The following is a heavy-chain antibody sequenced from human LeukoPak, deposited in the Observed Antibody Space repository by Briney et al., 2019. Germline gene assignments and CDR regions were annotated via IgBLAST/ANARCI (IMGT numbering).Heavy chain of an antibody. V-gene: IGHV3-21*01. D-gene: IGHD4-11*01. CDR1: GFNFRSYS. CDR2: ISSSSSYI. CDR3: AREAVTTPGYYYYMDV. J-gene: IGHJ6*03. Sequence: GGSLRLSCAAAGFNFRSYSMNWVRQAPGKGLEWVSSISSSSSYIYYADSVKGRFTISRDNAKNSLYLQMNSLRAEDTAVYYCAREAVTTPGYYYYMDVWGKGTTVTVSS.